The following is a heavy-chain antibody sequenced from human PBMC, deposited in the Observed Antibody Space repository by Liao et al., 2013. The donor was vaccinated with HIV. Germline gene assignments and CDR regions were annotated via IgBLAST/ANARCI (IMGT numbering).Heavy chain of an antibody. D-gene: IGHD2-15*01. Sequence: QVQLQESGPGLVKPSQTLSLTCNVSGGSISSNTYFWNWIRQPAGKGLEWIGRIYGSGSTDYNPSLKSRVTISIDTSKNQFSLKLSSVTAADTAVYYCARSMLLRPNWFDPWGQGTLVTVSS. CDR1: GGSISSNTYF. CDR2: IYGSGST. CDR3: ARSMLLRPNWFDP. V-gene: IGHV4-61*02. J-gene: IGHJ5*02.